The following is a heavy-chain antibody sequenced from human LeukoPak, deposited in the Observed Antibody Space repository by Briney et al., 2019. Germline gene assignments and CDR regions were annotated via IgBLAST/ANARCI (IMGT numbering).Heavy chain of an antibody. D-gene: IGHD3-10*01. CDR1: GGSMTGYY. CDR2: IYSSGST. V-gene: IGHV4-4*07. J-gene: IGHJ5*02. CDR3: ASLHGYGSGRP. Sequence: PSETLSLTCTVSGGSMTGYYWSWIRQPAGKGLEWIGRIYSSGSTNYNPSLKSRLTMSVDTSKNQFSLKLSSVTAADTAVYYCASLHGYGSGRPWGQGTLVTVSS.